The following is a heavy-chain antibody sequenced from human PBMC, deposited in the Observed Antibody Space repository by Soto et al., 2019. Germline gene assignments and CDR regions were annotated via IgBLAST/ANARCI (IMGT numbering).Heavy chain of an antibody. V-gene: IGHV4-61*01. CDR2: IFYNGTA. J-gene: IGHJ4*02. Sequence: SETLSLTCSVSGGSVSRGSFHWSWIRQPPGKGLQFIGSIFYNGTANYSPSLKNRVTISIDTSQSQFSLKLISVAAADTAVYYCARIGGWYDIDFWGQGNLVTVSS. D-gene: IGHD6-19*01. CDR3: ARIGGWYDIDF. CDR1: GGSVSRGSFH.